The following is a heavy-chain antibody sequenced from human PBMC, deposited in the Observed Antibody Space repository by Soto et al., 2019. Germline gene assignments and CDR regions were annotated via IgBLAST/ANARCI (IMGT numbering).Heavy chain of an antibody. Sequence: GASVKVSCKASGYTFSSYGISWVRQAPGQGLEWMGWISAYNGNTDFAQKFQDRVTMTTDTSTSSAYLELRSLRSDDTAIYYCARVDYDFWSGYPKGYFDYWGQGTLVTVSS. V-gene: IGHV1-18*01. CDR2: ISAYNGNT. J-gene: IGHJ4*02. CDR1: GYTFSSYG. D-gene: IGHD3-3*01. CDR3: ARVDYDFWSGYPKGYFDY.